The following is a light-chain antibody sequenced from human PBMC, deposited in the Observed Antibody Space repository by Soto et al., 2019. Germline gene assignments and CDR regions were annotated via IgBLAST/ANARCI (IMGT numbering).Light chain of an antibody. J-gene: IGKJ2*01. Sequence: EIVLTQSPGTLSLSPGERATLSCRASQSVSSSYLAWYQQKPGQAPRLLIYGASSRATGIPDRFSGSGSGTDFTLTISRLEPEDFAVYYCQQYGPSPPYTFGQGTKVEIK. CDR3: QQYGPSPPYT. CDR1: QSVSSSY. CDR2: GAS. V-gene: IGKV3-20*01.